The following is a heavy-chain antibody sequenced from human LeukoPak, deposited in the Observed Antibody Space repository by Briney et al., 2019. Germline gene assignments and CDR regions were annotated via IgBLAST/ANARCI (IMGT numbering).Heavy chain of an antibody. CDR2: IKQDGSQK. Sequence: GGSLRLSCAASGFTFSRYWMSWVRQAPGKGLEWVANIKQDGSQKYYVDSVKGRFTISRANPKNSLYLQMNSLRAEDTAVYYCAREGGYGGVFDYWGQGSLVTVSS. V-gene: IGHV3-7*05. D-gene: IGHD5-12*01. J-gene: IGHJ4*02. CDR1: GFTFSRYW. CDR3: AREGGYGGVFDY.